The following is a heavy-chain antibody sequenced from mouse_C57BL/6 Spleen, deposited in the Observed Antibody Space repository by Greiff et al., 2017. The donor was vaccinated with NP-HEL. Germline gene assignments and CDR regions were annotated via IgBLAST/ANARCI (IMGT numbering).Heavy chain of an antibody. D-gene: IGHD1-1*01. CDR3: ARGGSITTVVSFDY. CDR1: GFTFSDYG. CDR2: ISSGSSTI. V-gene: IGHV5-17*01. J-gene: IGHJ2*01. Sequence: EVQLVESGGGLVKPGGSLKLSCAASGFTFSDYGMHWVRQAPEKGLEWVAYISSGSSTIYYADTVKGRFTISRDNATNTLFLQRTSLRSEDTAMYYCARGGSITTVVSFDYWGQGTTLTVSS.